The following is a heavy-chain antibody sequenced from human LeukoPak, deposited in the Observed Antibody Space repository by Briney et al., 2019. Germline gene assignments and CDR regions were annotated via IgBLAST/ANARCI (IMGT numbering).Heavy chain of an antibody. V-gene: IGHV1-18*01. D-gene: IGHD4-17*01. Sequence: ASVKVSCKASGYTFTNYGINWVRQAPGQGLEWMGWISGYNGNTNNAQKLQGRITMTTDTSTSTAYMELRSLTSDDTAIYYCARVAMTTVTTRGTPNGKSFVYWGQGTLVTVSS. J-gene: IGHJ4*02. CDR1: GYTFTNYG. CDR2: ISGYNGNT. CDR3: ARVAMTTVTTRGTPNGKSFVY.